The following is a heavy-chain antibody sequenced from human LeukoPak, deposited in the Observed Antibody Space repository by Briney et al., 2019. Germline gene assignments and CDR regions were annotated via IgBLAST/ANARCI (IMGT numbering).Heavy chain of an antibody. Sequence: SETLSLTCAVYGGSFSGYYWSWIRQPPGKGLEWIGEINHSGSTNYNPSLKSRVTTSVDTSKNQFSLKLSSVTAADTAVYYCARGYSSGWLENAFDIWGQGTMVTVSS. D-gene: IGHD6-19*01. CDR3: ARGYSSGWLENAFDI. CDR2: INHSGST. V-gene: IGHV4-34*01. CDR1: GGSFSGYY. J-gene: IGHJ3*02.